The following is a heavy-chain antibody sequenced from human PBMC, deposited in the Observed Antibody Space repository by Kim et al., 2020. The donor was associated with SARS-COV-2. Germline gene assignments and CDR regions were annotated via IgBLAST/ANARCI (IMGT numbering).Heavy chain of an antibody. D-gene: IGHD2-21*01. J-gene: IGHJ3*02. CDR3: AKDQGRGLLAIFDI. V-gene: IGHV3-23*01. Sequence: ADTGKGRFTNTRENSKRTLYLQMNSLRAEDTALYYCAKDQGRGLLAIFDIWGQGTMVTVSS.